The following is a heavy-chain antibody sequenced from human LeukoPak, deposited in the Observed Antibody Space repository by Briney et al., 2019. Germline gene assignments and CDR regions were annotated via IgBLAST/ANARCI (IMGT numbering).Heavy chain of an antibody. Sequence: SETLSLTCAVYGGSFSGYYWSWIRQPPGKGLEWIGEINHSGSTNYNPPLKSRVTISVDTSKNQFSLKLSSVTAADTAVYYCARSRTYYYDSSGSRRGAFDIWGQGTMVTVSS. CDR1: GGSFSGYY. D-gene: IGHD3-22*01. J-gene: IGHJ3*02. V-gene: IGHV4-34*01. CDR2: INHSGST. CDR3: ARSRTYYYDSSGSRRGAFDI.